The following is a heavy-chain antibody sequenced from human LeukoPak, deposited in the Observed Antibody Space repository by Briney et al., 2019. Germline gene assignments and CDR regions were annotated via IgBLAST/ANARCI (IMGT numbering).Heavy chain of an antibody. CDR3: VRYRSGSNRFDY. CDR1: GDSISGKTYS. D-gene: IGHD6-19*01. Sequence: SETLSLTCTVSGDSISGKTYSWGWVRQPPGKGLEWIGYMYYSENTYYNPSLKSRVTISVDTSRIQCSLKLSSVTAADTAAYYCVRYRSGSNRFDYWGQGTLVTVTS. CDR2: MYYSENT. J-gene: IGHJ4*02. V-gene: IGHV4-39*01.